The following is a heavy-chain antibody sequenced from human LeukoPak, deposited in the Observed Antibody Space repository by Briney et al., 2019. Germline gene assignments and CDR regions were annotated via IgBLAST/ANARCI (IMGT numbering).Heavy chain of an antibody. CDR2: ITTYNGNT. CDR1: GCTFTTYG. D-gene: IGHD2-15*01. V-gene: IGHV1-18*01. J-gene: IGHJ4*02. CDR3: ARGPYCSGATCYSQMFDF. Sequence: ASVKVSCKASGCTFTTYGISWVRQAPGQGLEWMGWITTYNGNTNYAQKLQGRVTMTTDTSTSTAYMELRSLRSDDTAVYYCARGPYCSGATCYSQMFDFWGQGSPVAVSS.